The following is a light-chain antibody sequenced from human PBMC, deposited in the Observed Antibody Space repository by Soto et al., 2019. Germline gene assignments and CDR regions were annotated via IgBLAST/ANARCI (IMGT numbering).Light chain of an antibody. J-gene: IGKJ5*01. CDR3: QQRSNWPLT. V-gene: IGKV3-11*01. CDR1: QSVSSY. CDR2: AAS. Sequence: DIVLTQSPATLSLSPGDRATLSCRASQSVSSYLAWYQHKPGQAPRLLIYAASNRHTGIPARFSGSGSGTDFTLTISSLEPEDFAVYYCQQRSNWPLTFGQGTRLEIK.